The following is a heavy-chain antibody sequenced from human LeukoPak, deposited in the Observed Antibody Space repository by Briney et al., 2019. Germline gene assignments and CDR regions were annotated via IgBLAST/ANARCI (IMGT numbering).Heavy chain of an antibody. Sequence: SGGFLRLSCAASGFTVSSNYMSWVRQAPGKGLEWVSVIYSGGSTYYADSVKGRFTISRDNSKNTLYLQMNSLRAEDTAVYYCARLFSSGWYPDYYYGMDVWGQGTTVTVSS. CDR3: ARLFSSGWYPDYYYGMDV. D-gene: IGHD6-19*01. J-gene: IGHJ6*02. V-gene: IGHV3-53*01. CDR1: GFTVSSNY. CDR2: IYSGGST.